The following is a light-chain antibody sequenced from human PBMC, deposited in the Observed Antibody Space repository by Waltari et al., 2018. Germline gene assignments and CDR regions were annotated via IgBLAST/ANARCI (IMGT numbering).Light chain of an antibody. J-gene: IGKJ1*01. V-gene: IGKV1-39*01. CDR3: QQTYSTSWT. Sequence: DIQMTQSPSSLSASLGDRVTITCRASQSFSGYLNWYQQKPGKAPKVLIYSASSLQSGVPSRFSGSGSGTDFTLTINNLQPEDFATYYCQQTYSTSWTFGQGTKVEAK. CDR2: SAS. CDR1: QSFSGY.